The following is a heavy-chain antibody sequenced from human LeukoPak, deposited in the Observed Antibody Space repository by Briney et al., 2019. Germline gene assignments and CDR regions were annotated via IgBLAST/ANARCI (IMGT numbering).Heavy chain of an antibody. CDR1: GGSISSSSYY. J-gene: IGHJ6*03. V-gene: IGHV4-39*01. D-gene: IGHD5-18*01. Sequence: SETLSLTCTVSGGSISSSSYYWGWIRQPPGKGLEWIGSIYYSGSTYYNPSLKSRVTISVDTSKNQFSLKLSSVTAADTAVYYCARAASGYSYGWEYYYYMDVWGKGTTVTISS. CDR3: ARAASGYSYGWEYYYYMDV. CDR2: IYYSGST.